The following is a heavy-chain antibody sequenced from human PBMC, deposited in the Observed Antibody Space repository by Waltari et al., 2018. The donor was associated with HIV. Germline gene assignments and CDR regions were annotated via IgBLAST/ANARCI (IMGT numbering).Heavy chain of an antibody. J-gene: IGHJ4*02. V-gene: IGHV3-11*01. CDR2: INTDGSNS. Sequence: QVQLVESGGGLVKPGGSLRLSCAASGFTFSDYHMSWIRQPPGKGLEWVSYINTDGSNSHYSDSVKGRFTISRDNAKNALYLQMDNLRGEDTAVYYCARPRYSGYDYPTYFDSWGQGNLVTVSS. CDR1: GFTFSDYH. CDR3: ARPRYSGYDYPTYFDS. D-gene: IGHD5-12*01.